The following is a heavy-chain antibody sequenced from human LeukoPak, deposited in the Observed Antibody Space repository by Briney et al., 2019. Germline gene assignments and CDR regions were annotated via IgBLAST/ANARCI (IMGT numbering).Heavy chain of an antibody. D-gene: IGHD3-22*01. V-gene: IGHV4-61*02. CDR1: GGSISSGSYY. CDR2: IYTSGST. CDR3: ARVPIVVITSTRAFDI. Sequence: SETLSLTCTVSGGSISSGSYYWRWLRQPAGKGLEWLGRIYTSGSTNYNPSLKSRVTISVDTSKNQFSLKLSSVTAADTAVYYCARVPIVVITSTRAFDIWGQGTMVTVSS. J-gene: IGHJ3*02.